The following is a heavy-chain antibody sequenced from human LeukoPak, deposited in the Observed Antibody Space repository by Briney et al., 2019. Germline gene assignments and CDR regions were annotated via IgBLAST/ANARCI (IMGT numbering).Heavy chain of an antibody. CDR3: AKDRRYSGYDHDAFDI. V-gene: IGHV3-23*01. J-gene: IGHJ3*02. D-gene: IGHD5-12*01. Sequence: TGGSLRLSCAASGFTFSSYAMSWVRQAPGKGLEWVSAISGSGGSTYYADSVKGRFTISRDNSKNTLYLQMNSLRDEDTAVYYCAKDRRYSGYDHDAFDIWGQGTMVTVSS. CDR2: ISGSGGST. CDR1: GFTFSSYA.